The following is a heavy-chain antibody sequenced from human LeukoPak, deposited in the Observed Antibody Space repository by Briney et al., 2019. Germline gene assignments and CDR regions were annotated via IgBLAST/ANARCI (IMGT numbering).Heavy chain of an antibody. CDR1: GDTFGSYT. CDR2: IIPILGIA. Sequence: ASVKVSCKASGDTFGSYTIGWVRQAPGQGLEWMGRIIPILGIANYAQKFQGRVTITADKSTSTAYMELSSLRSEDTAVYYCARDQGRAYDFWSGYWGYFQHWGQGTLVTVSS. J-gene: IGHJ1*01. D-gene: IGHD3-3*01. CDR3: ARDQGRAYDFWSGYWGYFQH. V-gene: IGHV1-69*04.